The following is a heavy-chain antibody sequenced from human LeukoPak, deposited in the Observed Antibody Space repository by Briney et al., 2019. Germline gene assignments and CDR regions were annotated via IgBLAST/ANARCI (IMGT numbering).Heavy chain of an antibody. Sequence: PSETLSLTCTVSGGSISSYYWSWIRQPPGKGLEWIGYIYYSGSTNYNPSLKSRVTISVDTSKNQFSLKLSSVTAADTAVYYCARHKRAFYDILTGYSDYWGQGTLVTVSS. J-gene: IGHJ4*02. D-gene: IGHD3-9*01. V-gene: IGHV4-59*08. CDR3: ARHKRAFYDILTGYSDY. CDR1: GGSISSYY. CDR2: IYYSGST.